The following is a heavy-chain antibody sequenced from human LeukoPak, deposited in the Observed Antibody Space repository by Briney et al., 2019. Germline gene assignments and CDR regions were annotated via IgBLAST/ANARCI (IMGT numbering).Heavy chain of an antibody. J-gene: IGHJ6*03. D-gene: IGHD3-3*01. CDR3: ARDGLPRYYDFWSGYYMRGPYYMDV. CDR1: GYTFTSYG. Sequence: ASVKVSCKASGYTFTSYGISWVRQAPGQGLEWMGWISAYNGNTNYAQKLQGRVTMTTDTSTSTAYMELRSLRSDDTAVYYCARDGLPRYYDFWSGYYMRGPYYMDVWGKGTTVTVSS. V-gene: IGHV1-18*01. CDR2: ISAYNGNT.